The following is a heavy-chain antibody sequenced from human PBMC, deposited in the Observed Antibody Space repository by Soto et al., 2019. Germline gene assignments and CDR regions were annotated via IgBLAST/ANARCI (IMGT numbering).Heavy chain of an antibody. CDR3: ARVPSP. CDR1: GGSISSGGYS. Sequence: LSLTCAVSGGSISSGGYSWSWFRQPPGKGLEWIGYIYHNRNTYYNPSLKSRVTISVDRSKNQFSLKLSSVTAADTAMYYCARVPSPWGQGTLVTVS. V-gene: IGHV4-30-2*01. J-gene: IGHJ5*02. CDR2: IYHNRNT.